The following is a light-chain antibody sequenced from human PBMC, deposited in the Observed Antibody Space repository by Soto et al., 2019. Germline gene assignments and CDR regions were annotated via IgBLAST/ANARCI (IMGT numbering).Light chain of an antibody. CDR3: TSYTRDTALV. Sequence: QSVLTQPASVSGSPGQSITISCTGTSSDVGGYNYVSWYQHHPGKAPKLIIYEVSNRPSGVSNRFSGSKSGSTASLTISGLQAEDEADYHCTSYTRDTALVFGTGTKLTVL. V-gene: IGLV2-14*01. CDR1: SSDVGGYNY. CDR2: EVS. J-gene: IGLJ1*01.